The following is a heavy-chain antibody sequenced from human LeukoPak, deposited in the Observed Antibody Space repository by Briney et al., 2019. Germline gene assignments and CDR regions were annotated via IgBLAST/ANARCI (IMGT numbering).Heavy chain of an antibody. CDR1: GYTFTGYY. CDR2: INPNSGGT. D-gene: IGHD3-10*01. V-gene: IGHV1-2*02. J-gene: IGHJ4*02. CDR3: AKGSDPFRWFGEFNVKLPRPIRHYYFDS. Sequence: SVKVSCKASGYTFTGYYMHWVRQAPGQGLEWMGWINPNSGGTNYAQKFQGRVTMTRDTSISTAYMELSRLRSDDTAVYYCAKGSDPFRWFGEFNVKLPRPIRHYYFDSWGQGTLVTVSS.